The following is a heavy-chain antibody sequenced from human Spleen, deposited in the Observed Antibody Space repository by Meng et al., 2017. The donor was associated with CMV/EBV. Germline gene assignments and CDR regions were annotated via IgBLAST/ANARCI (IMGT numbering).Heavy chain of an antibody. CDR1: GYTFTGYY. V-gene: IGHV1-2*02. J-gene: IGHJ4*02. CDR2: INPNSGGT. D-gene: IGHD1-26*01. Sequence: ASVKVSCKASGYTFTGYYIHWVRQAPGQGLEWMGWINPNSGGTNYAQKFQGRVTITTDESTSTAYMELSSLRSEDTAVYYCARASIVGAIPDYWGQGTLVTVSS. CDR3: ARASIVGAIPDY.